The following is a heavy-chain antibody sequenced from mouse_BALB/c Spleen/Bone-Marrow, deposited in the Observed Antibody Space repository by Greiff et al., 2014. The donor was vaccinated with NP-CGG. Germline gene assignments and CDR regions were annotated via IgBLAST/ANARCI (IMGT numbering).Heavy chain of an antibody. CDR2: IDPSDSET. CDR1: GYSFTSYW. Sequence: VQLQQSGPQLVRPGASVKISCKASGYSFTSYWMHWVKQRPGQGLEWIGMIDPSDSETRLNQKFKDKATLTVDKSSSTAYMQLGSPTSEDSAVYYCARDGITTATYYYAMDYWGQGTSVTVS. V-gene: IGHV1S127*01. J-gene: IGHJ4*01. D-gene: IGHD1-2*01. CDR3: ARDGITTATYYYAMDY.